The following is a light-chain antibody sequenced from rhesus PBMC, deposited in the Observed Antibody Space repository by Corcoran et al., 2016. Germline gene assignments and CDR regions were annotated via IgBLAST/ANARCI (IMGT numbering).Light chain of an antibody. CDR3: QQYNNWNS. Sequence: EIVMTQSPATLSLSSGERSTSSCRASQSGSSHADWYQQKHEQALRLLIYGASSRSTGIPDRCSGSGFGTDCTLIIRSLEHEDVGVYYCQQYNNWNSFGLGTKVEIE. V-gene: IGKV3S9*01. CDR1: QSGSSH. J-gene: IGKJ2*01. CDR2: GAS.